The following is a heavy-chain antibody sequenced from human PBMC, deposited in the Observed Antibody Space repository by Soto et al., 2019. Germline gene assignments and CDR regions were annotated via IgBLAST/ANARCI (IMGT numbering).Heavy chain of an antibody. CDR3: ALRSGYDYYYYYYGMDV. CDR1: GFTFSSYL. Sequence: PGGSLRLSCAASGFTFSSYLMHWVRQAPGKGLVWVSRINSDGSSTSYADSVKGRFTISRDNAKNTLYLQMNSLRAEDTAVYYCALRSGYDYYYYYYGMDVWGQGTTVTVSS. CDR2: INSDGSST. D-gene: IGHD5-12*01. J-gene: IGHJ6*02. V-gene: IGHV3-74*01.